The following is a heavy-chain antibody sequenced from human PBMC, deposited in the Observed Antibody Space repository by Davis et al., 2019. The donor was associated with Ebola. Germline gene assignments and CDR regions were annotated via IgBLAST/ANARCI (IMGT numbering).Heavy chain of an antibody. V-gene: IGHV3-30*04. CDR2: VSYDGSNK. CDR3: ARDYRHGVDY. CDR1: GFTFSDYS. J-gene: IGHJ4*02. Sequence: GESLKISCAASGFTFSDYSMHWVRQAPGKGLEWVAVVSYDGSNKYYADSVKGRFTISRDNSKNTLYLQMNSLRAEDTAMYYCARDYRHGVDYWGQGTLVTVSS. D-gene: IGHD2-8*01.